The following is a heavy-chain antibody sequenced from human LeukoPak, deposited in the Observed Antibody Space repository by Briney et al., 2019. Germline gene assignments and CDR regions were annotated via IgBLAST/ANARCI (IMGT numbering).Heavy chain of an antibody. Sequence: SETLSLTCTVSGGSISSGDYYWSWIRQPPGKGLEWIGYIYYSGSTYYNPSLKSRITISVDTSKNQFSLKLSSVTAADTAVYYCARDYSSSPRSWFDPWGQGTLVTVSS. D-gene: IGHD6-6*01. CDR3: ARDYSSSPRSWFDP. V-gene: IGHV4-30-4*08. CDR2: IYYSGST. J-gene: IGHJ5*02. CDR1: GGSISSGDYY.